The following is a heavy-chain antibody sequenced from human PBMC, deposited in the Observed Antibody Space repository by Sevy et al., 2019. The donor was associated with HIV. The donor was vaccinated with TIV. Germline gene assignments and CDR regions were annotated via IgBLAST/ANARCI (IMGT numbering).Heavy chain of an antibody. CDR3: ATNMVHAGAYDSYFNF. CDR1: QFNFDMYA. V-gene: IGHV3-33*01. D-gene: IGHD3-10*01. J-gene: IGHJ4*02. CDR2: IWYDGSSK. Sequence: GGSLRLSCVASQFNFDMYAIHWVRQAPGKGLEWVAMIWYDGSSKDYAESVKGRFAISRDNSQNTAFLQMTSLRAEDTGVYYCATNMVHAGAYDSYFNFWGQGSLVTVSS.